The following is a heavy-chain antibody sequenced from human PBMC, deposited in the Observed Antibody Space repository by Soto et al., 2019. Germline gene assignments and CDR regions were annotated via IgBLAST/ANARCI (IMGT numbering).Heavy chain of an antibody. D-gene: IGHD1-20*01. Sequence: GGSLRLSCEVSGFTFKTYWMSWVRQAPGKGLEWLANMNEDANTKYYVDSVKGRFTILGDSAGNSLLLKMASPRADDTAVYFCAAYNTSRHAAFDIRGRGTLVTVSS. CDR3: AAYNTSRHAAFDI. J-gene: IGHJ3*02. CDR1: GFTFKTYW. CDR2: MNEDANTK. V-gene: IGHV3-7*01.